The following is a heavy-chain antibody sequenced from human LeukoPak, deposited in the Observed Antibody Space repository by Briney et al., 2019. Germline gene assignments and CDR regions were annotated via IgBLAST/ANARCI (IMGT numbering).Heavy chain of an antibody. Sequence: GGSLRLSCAASGFTVSSNYMSWVRQASGKGLEWVSVIYSGGSTYYADSVKGRFTISRDNSKNTLSLQMNSLRTEDTAVYYCARDRGSYYREFDYWGQGILVTVSS. J-gene: IGHJ4*02. CDR2: IYSGGST. V-gene: IGHV3-66*02. CDR1: GFTVSSNY. CDR3: ARDRGSYYREFDY. D-gene: IGHD1-26*01.